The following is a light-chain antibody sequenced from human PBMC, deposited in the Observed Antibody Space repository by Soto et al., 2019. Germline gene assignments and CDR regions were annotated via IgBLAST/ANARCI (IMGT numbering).Light chain of an antibody. CDR1: QSISIN. CDR3: QQYDSWPPYT. V-gene: IGKV3-15*01. CDR2: GAS. J-gene: IGKJ2*01. Sequence: EIVMTQSPAILSVSPGERATLSCRASQSISINLAWYQQKLGQAPRLLIYGASTRATDIPARFSGSGSETEFTITISSLQSEDFAIYYCQQYDSWPPYTFGQGTTVEIK.